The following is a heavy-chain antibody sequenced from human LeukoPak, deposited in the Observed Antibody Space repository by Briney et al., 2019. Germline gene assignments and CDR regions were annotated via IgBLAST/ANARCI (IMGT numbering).Heavy chain of an antibody. Sequence: GASVKVSCKASGGTFSSYAISWVRQAPGQGLEWMGGIIPIFGTANYAQKLQGRVTITTDESTSTAYMELSSLRSEDTAVYYCARDAGITGTPLDYWGQGTLVTVSS. CDR2: IIPIFGTA. D-gene: IGHD1-7*01. J-gene: IGHJ4*02. CDR1: GGTFSSYA. CDR3: ARDAGITGTPLDY. V-gene: IGHV1-69*05.